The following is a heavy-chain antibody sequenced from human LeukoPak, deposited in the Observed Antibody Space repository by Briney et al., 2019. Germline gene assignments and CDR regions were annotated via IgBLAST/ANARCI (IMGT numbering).Heavy chain of an antibody. Sequence: GGSLSLSCAPSGFPLRSYSMKCVRHAPGRGLEWVSSISNSSSYIYSADPVKSRFTISKDNAKNSLYLHMSGLRGEGTDVYYCARADYFDRSRYWGEGTLVTVSS. V-gene: IGHV3-21*01. J-gene: IGHJ4*02. CDR1: GFPLRSYS. D-gene: IGHD3-22*01. CDR3: ARADYFDRSRY. CDR2: ISNSSSYI.